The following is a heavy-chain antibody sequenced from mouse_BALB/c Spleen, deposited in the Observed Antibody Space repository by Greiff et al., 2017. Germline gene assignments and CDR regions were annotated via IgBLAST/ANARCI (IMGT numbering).Heavy chain of an antibody. CDR1: GFAFSSYD. D-gene: IGHD1-1*01. CDR3: ARHDYYGSSYWYFDV. J-gene: IGHJ1*01. CDR2: ISSGGGST. V-gene: IGHV5-12-1*01. Sequence: EVHLVESGGGLVKPGGSLKLSCAASGFAFSSYDMSWVRQTPEKRLEWVAYISSGGGSTYYPDTVKGRFTISRDNAKNTLYLQMSSLKSEDTAMYYCARHDYYGSSYWYFDVWGAGTTVTVSS.